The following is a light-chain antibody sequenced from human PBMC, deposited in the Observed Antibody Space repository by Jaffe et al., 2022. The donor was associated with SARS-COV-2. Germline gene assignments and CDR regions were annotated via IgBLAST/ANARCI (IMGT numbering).Light chain of an antibody. CDR2: DVT. Sequence: QSALTQPASVSGSPGQSITISCTGTTSDVGGYDYVSWYQQHPGRAPKLMIFDVTSRPSGVSSRFSGSKSGSTASLTISGLQAEDEAYYYCSSYTSTSALIIFGGGTKLTVL. J-gene: IGLJ2*01. V-gene: IGLV2-14*03. CDR1: TSDVGGYDY. CDR3: SSYTSTSALII.